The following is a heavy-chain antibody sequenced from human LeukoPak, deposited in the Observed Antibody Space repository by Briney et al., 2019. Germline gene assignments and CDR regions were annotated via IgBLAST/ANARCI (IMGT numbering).Heavy chain of an antibody. V-gene: IGHV3-53*01. D-gene: IGHD2-2*01. Sequence: GGSLRLSCAASGFTVSSNYMSWVRQAPGKGLEWVSVIYSGGSTYYADSVKGRFTISRDNSKNTLYLQMNSLRAEDTAVYYCARAVPAARPYYYYYYMDVWGKGTTVTVSS. CDR3: ARAVPAARPYYYYYYMDV. J-gene: IGHJ6*03. CDR1: GFTVSSNY. CDR2: IYSGGST.